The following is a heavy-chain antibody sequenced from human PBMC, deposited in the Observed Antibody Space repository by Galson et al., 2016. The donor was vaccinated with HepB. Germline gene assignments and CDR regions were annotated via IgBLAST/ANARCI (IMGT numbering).Heavy chain of an antibody. CDR2: VSITGQTT. J-gene: IGHJ4*02. D-gene: IGHD5-18*01. CDR1: GFDFSYYA. V-gene: IGHV3-23*01. CDR3: AKHLSQMWLGVDS. Sequence: SLRLSCAASGFDFSYYAMAWVRQAPGKGLQWVATVSITGQTTYYADSVKGRFTITRDTSKNAVYLQMHRLTAEDTAIYYCAKHLSQMWLGVDSWGQGALVTVSS.